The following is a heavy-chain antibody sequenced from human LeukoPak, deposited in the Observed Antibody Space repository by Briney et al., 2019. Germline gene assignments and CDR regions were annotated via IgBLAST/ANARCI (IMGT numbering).Heavy chain of an antibody. J-gene: IGHJ6*03. CDR1: GYTFTGYY. D-gene: IGHD6-13*01. CDR3: ARNLYSSYYYYMDF. V-gene: IGHV1-2*02. CDR2: INPNSGGT. Sequence: ASVKVSCKASGYTFTGYYMHWVRQAPGQGLEWMGWINPNSGGTNYAQKFQGRVTMTRDTSISTAYMELSRLRSDDTAVYYCARNLYSSYYYYMDFWGKGTTVTVSS.